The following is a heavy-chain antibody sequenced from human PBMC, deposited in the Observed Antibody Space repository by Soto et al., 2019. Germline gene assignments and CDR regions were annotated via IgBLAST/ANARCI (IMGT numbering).Heavy chain of an antibody. D-gene: IGHD1-26*01. CDR1: GFTFSKFG. Sequence: QVQLVESGGGVVQPGRSLRLSCAASGFTFSKFGLHWVRQAPGKGLEWVALISTDGSTKDYTDSVKGRFTISRDNSENKLYLQMNSLRTEDTGMYYCAEDSDAKWELLDWGQGTLVTVSS. CDR2: ISTDGSTK. J-gene: IGHJ4*02. V-gene: IGHV3-30*18. CDR3: AEDSDAKWELLD.